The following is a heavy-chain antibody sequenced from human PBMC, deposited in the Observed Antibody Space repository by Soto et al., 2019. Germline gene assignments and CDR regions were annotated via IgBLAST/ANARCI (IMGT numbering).Heavy chain of an antibody. D-gene: IGHD1-26*01. CDR2: IWYDGSNK. V-gene: IGHV3-33*01. CDR3: ARALRVGANHYYYYGMDV. Sequence: GGSLRLSCAASGFTFSSYGMHWVRQAPGKGLERVAVIWYDGSNKYYADSVKGRFTISRDKSKNTLYLQMNSLRAEDTAVYYCARALRVGANHYYYYGMDVWGQGTTGTVSS. J-gene: IGHJ6*02. CDR1: GFTFSSYG.